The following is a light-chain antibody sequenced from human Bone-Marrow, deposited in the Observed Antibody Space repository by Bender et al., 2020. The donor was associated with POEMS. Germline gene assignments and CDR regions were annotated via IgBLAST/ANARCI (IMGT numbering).Light chain of an antibody. CDR2: EYD. V-gene: IGLV6-57*04. CDR1: SGSIASNY. Sequence: NFMLTQPHSVSESPGKTVTISCTRSSGSIASNYVQWYQQRPGSAPTNVIFEYDQRRDGVPDRFSGSKSGNTASLTISGLQPEDEADYYCCSYAGGYTFHVFGTGTEVTVL. J-gene: IGLJ1*01. CDR3: CSYAGGYTFHV.